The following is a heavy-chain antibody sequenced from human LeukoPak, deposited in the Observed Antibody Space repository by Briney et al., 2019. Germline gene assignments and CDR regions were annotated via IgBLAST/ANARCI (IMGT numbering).Heavy chain of an antibody. J-gene: IGHJ4*02. CDR1: GFTFSSYW. D-gene: IGHD5-24*01. CDR2: IKQDGSEK. CDR3: ARVPDVEMATISYYFDY. Sequence: PGGSLRLSCAASGFTFSSYWMSWVRQAPGKGLEWVANIKQDGSEKYYVDSVKGRFTISRDNAKNSLYLQMNSLRAEDTAVYYCARVPDVEMATISYYFDYWGQGTLVTASS. V-gene: IGHV3-7*01.